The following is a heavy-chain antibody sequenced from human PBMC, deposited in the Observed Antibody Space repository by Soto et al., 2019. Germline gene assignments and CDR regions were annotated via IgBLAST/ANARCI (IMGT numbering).Heavy chain of an antibody. CDR1: GGSISSSSYY. D-gene: IGHD1-1*01. J-gene: IGHJ3*02. V-gene: IGHV4-39*01. CDR2: IYYSGST. CDR3: AQGTGTTSGPFDI. Sequence: QLQLQESGPGLVKPSETLSLTCTVSGGSISSSSYYWGWIRQPPGKGLEWIGSIYYSGSTYYNPSLKSRVTISVDTSKNQFCLKLSSVTAADTAVYYCAQGTGTTSGPFDIWGQGTMVTVSS.